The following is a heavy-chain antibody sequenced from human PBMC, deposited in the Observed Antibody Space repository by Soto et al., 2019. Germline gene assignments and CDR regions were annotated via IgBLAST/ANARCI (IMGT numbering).Heavy chain of an antibody. D-gene: IGHD3-16*01. V-gene: IGHV4-59*01. J-gene: IGHJ4*02. CDR2: IYYSGST. CDR3: ARAWGRVFDY. Sequence: QVQLQESSSGLVKPSETLSLTCTVSGDSISSYYWSWIRQPPGKGLEWIGYIYYSGSTNYNPSLKSRVTISVDTSKNQFSLKLSSVTAADTAVYYCARAWGRVFDYWGQGTLVTVSS. CDR1: GDSISSYY.